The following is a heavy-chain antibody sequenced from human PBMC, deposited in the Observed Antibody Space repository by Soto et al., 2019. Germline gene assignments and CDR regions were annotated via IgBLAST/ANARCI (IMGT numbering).Heavy chain of an antibody. J-gene: IGHJ4*02. Sequence: QVQLVESGGGVVQPGRSLRLSCAASGFTFSSYGMHWVRQAPGKGLEWVAVISYDGSNKYYADSVKGRFTISRDNSKNTLYLQMNSLRPEDTAVYYCARENYDSSGYYFDYWGQGTLVTVSS. D-gene: IGHD3-22*01. CDR2: ISYDGSNK. V-gene: IGHV3-30*03. CDR1: GFTFSSYG. CDR3: ARENYDSSGYYFDY.